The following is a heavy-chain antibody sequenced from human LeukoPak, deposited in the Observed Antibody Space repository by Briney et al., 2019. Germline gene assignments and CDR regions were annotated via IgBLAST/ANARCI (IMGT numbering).Heavy chain of an antibody. CDR2: ISYDGSNK. CDR3: ARGGYDFWSGYYSY. V-gene: IGHV3-30-3*01. CDR1: GFTFSSYA. Sequence: GGSLGLSCAASGFTFSSYAMHWVRQAPGKGLEWVAVISYDGSNKYYADSVKGRFTISRDNSKNTLYLQMNSLRAEDTAVYYCARGGYDFWSGYYSYWGQGTLVTVSS. J-gene: IGHJ4*02. D-gene: IGHD3-3*01.